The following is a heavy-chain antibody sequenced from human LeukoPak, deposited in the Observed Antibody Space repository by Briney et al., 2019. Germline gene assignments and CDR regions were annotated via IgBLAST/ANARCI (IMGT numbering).Heavy chain of an antibody. J-gene: IGHJ4*02. V-gene: IGHV4-4*07. Sequence: PSETLSLTRTVSTGSIRSYYWGWVRQPAGKGLEWIGRIYTSGTTNYSPSLKSRLSMSVGTSTDQFSLNLRSLTAAAIAVHYSGSQGYTACYYFLNYWSQGTLVTVSS. D-gene: IGHD1-26*01. CDR1: TGSIRSYY. CDR3: GSQGYTACYYFLNY. CDR2: IYTSGTT.